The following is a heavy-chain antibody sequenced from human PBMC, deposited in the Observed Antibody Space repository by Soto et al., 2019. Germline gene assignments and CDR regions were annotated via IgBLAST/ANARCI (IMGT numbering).Heavy chain of an antibody. D-gene: IGHD2-2*01. CDR3: ARELVVVRTYDAFDI. V-gene: IGHV1-3*01. J-gene: IGHJ3*02. CDR2: INAGNGNT. CDR1: GYTFTSYA. Sequence: ASVKVSCKASGYTFTSYAMHWVRQAPGQRLEWMGWINAGNGNTKYSQKFQGRVTITRDTSASTAYMELSSLRSEDTAVYYCARELVVVRTYDAFDIWGQGTMVTVSS.